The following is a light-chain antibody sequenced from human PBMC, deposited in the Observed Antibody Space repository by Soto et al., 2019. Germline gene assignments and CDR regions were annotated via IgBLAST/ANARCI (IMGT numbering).Light chain of an antibody. CDR2: AAS. V-gene: IGKV1-5*01. CDR3: QQYNTYST. J-gene: IGKJ5*01. Sequence: DIQMTQSPSTPSASVGDSVTLTCRASQNIRNWLAWYQQKPGKAPNPLIYAASSLKSGVPARFSGSGSGTEFTPTISSLQPDDFATYYCQQYNTYSTFGQGTRLEIK. CDR1: QNIRNW.